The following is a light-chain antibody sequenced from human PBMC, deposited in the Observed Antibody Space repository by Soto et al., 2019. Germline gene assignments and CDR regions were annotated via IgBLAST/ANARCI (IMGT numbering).Light chain of an antibody. V-gene: IGKV1-39*01. J-gene: IGKJ2*03. Sequence: DIQMTQSPSSLSASVGDRVTITCRASQNIRNYLNWYQQTPGKAPKLLIFAAYSLQSVVPSRFSVSGSGTDFTLTISSLQPEDFATYYCQQSASTPYWFGQGTKLEIK. CDR3: QQSASTPYW. CDR2: AAY. CDR1: QNIRNY.